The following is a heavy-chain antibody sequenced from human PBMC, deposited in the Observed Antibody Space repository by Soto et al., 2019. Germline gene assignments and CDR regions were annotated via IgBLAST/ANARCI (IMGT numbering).Heavy chain of an antibody. V-gene: IGHV1-2*02. CDR1: GYTFIGHY. J-gene: IGHJ6*02. CDR2: TNPSSGAT. Sequence: QVQLVQSRAEVKKPGASVKVSCKASGYTFIGHYLHWVRQAPGQGLEWLGWTNPSSGATNFAQKFQGRVTMTRDTSISTAYLELSRLRSDDTAVYYCAGEAGTTGKYYYGMDVWGQGTTVSVAS. CDR3: AGEAGTTGKYYYGMDV. D-gene: IGHD1-7*01.